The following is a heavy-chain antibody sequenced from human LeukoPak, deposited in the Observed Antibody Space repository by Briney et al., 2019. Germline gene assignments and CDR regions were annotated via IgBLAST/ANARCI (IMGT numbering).Heavy chain of an antibody. V-gene: IGHV3-33*01. CDR1: GFTFSAYG. CDR2: IWYDGRNK. Sequence: GGSLRLSCAASGFTFSAYGIHWVRQAPGKGLEWVALIWYDGRNKYYADSVKGRFTTSRDNSKNTLYLQMNSLRAEDTAVYYCAYCAGDCYTPFDYWGQGTRVTVSS. J-gene: IGHJ4*02. CDR3: AYCAGDCYTPFDY. D-gene: IGHD2-21*02.